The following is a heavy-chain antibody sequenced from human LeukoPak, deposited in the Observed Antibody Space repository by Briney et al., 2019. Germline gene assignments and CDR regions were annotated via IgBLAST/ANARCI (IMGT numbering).Heavy chain of an antibody. CDR1: GFTFSSYG. CDR3: AKAPYYYDSSGYPFFDY. V-gene: IGHV3-30*18. CDR2: ISYDGSNK. D-gene: IGHD3-22*01. J-gene: IGHJ4*02. Sequence: GGSLRLSCAASGFTFSSYGMHWVRQAPGKGLEWVAVISYDGSNKYYADSVKGRFTISRDNSKNTLYLQMNSLRAEDTAVYYCAKAPYYYDSSGYPFFDYWGRGTLVTVSS.